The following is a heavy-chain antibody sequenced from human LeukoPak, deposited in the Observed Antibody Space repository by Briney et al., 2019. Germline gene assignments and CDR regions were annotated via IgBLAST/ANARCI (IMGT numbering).Heavy chain of an antibody. CDR3: ARVDAYYDFWSGTYGMDV. V-gene: IGHV1-2*02. D-gene: IGHD3-3*01. CDR1: GYTFTGYY. CDR2: INPNSGGT. Sequence: GASVKVSCKASGYTFTGYYMHWVRQAPGQGLEWMGWINPNSGGTKYAQKFQGRVTMTRDTSISTAYMELSRLRSDDTAVYYCARVDAYYDFWSGTYGMDVWGQGTTVTVSS. J-gene: IGHJ6*02.